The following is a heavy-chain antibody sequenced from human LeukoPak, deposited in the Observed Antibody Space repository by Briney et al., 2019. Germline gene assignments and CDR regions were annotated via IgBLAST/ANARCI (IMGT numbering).Heavy chain of an antibody. CDR3: ARDPTRRYSSGNNWFDP. CDR1: GGSFCGYY. D-gene: IGHD6-19*01. J-gene: IGHJ5*02. Sequence: SETLSLTCAVYGGSFCGYYWSWIRQPPGKGLEWIGEINHSGSTNYNPSLKSRVTISVDTSKNQFSLKLSSVTAADTAVYYCARDPTRRYSSGNNWFDPWGQGTLVTVSS. CDR2: INHSGST. V-gene: IGHV4-34*01.